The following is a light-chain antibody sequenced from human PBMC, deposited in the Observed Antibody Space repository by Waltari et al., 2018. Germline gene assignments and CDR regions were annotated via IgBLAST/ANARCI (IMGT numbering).Light chain of an antibody. CDR1: QSVSNY. CDR2: DTS. Sequence: CWASQSVSNYLAWYQQKPGQAPRLLIYDTSNRATGIPARFSGSGFGTDFTLTITSLEPEDFAVYYCQQRRTWPLTFGGGTKVEIK. V-gene: IGKV3-11*01. CDR3: QQRRTWPLT. J-gene: IGKJ4*01.